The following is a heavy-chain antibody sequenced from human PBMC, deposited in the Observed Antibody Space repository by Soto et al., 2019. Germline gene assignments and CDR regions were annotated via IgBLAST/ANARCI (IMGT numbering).Heavy chain of an antibody. CDR1: GFTFNIYA. D-gene: IGHD4-17*01. V-gene: IGHV3-30-3*01. CDR3: AREDDYGYRYINYGLDV. J-gene: IGHJ6*02. CDR2: ISSDGTKK. Sequence: SGGSLRLSCAASGFTFNIYALHWVRQAPGKGLEWVAVISSDGTKKYYSDSVKGRFTISRDNLKNTLYLQMNNLRVEDAALYFCAREDDYGYRYINYGLDVWGQGTTVTVSS.